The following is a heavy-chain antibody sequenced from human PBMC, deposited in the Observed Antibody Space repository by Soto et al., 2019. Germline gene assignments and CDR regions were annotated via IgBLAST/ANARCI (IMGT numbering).Heavy chain of an antibody. D-gene: IGHD3-10*01. Sequence: GGSLRLSCAASGFKFEDYDMHWVRQAPGKGLEWVSGISWDSGTMGHVDSVKGRFTISRDNAKNSLYLQMNSLRAEDTALYYCVWEKSYATEETHGFDIWCQGTMVTVSS. CDR3: VWEKSYATEETHGFDI. J-gene: IGHJ3*02. CDR1: GFKFEDYD. V-gene: IGHV3-9*01. CDR2: ISWDSGTM.